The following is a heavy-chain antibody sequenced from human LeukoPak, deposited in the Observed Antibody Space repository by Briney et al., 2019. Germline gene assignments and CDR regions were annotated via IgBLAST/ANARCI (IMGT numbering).Heavy chain of an antibody. V-gene: IGHV4-38-2*02. CDR2: IYHSGST. CDR1: GYSISSGYY. D-gene: IGHD3-10*01. Sequence: SETLSLTCTVSGYSISSGYYWGWIRPPPGKGLEWIGSIYHSGSTYYNPSLKSRVTISVDTSKNQFSLKLSSVTAADTAVYYCAASPGSSGYWGQGTLVTVSS. CDR3: AASPGSSGY. J-gene: IGHJ4*02.